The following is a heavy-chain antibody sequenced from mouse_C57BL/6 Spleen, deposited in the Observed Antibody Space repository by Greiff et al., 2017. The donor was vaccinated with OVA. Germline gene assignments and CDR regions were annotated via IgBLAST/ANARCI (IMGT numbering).Heavy chain of an antibody. J-gene: IGHJ4*01. Sequence: EVHLVESGGGLVKPGGSLKLSCAASGFTFSDYGMHWVRQAPEKGLEWVAYISSGSSTIYYADTVKGRFTISRDNAKNTLFLQMTSLRSEDTAMYYCARGNYDYDPYAMDYWGQGTSGTVSS. CDR2: ISSGSSTI. D-gene: IGHD2-4*01. CDR1: GFTFSDYG. CDR3: ARGNYDYDPYAMDY. V-gene: IGHV5-17*01.